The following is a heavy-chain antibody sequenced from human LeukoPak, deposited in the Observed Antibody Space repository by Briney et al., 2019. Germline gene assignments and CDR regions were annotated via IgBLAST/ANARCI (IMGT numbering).Heavy chain of an antibody. V-gene: IGHV3-21*01. CDR1: GFTFSSYS. CDR2: ISSSSSYI. CDR3: AREAMATIDP. J-gene: IGHJ4*02. D-gene: IGHD5-24*01. Sequence: GGSLRLSCAASGFTFSSYSMNWVRQAPGKGLEWVSSISSSSSYIYYADSVKGRFTISGDNAKNSLYLQMNSLRAEDTAVYYCAREAMATIDPGGQGTLVTVSS.